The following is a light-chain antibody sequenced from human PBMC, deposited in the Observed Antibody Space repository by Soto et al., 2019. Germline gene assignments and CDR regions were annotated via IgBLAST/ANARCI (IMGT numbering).Light chain of an antibody. J-gene: IGKJ1*01. Sequence: IVMTQSPDSLAVSLGERATINCKSSQSVLYRSNNKNYLAWYQQKPGQPPKLLIYWASTRESGVPDRFSGSGSGTDFTLTISSLQAEDVAVYYCQEYYSTPAWTFGQGTKVDI. CDR3: QEYYSTPAWT. CDR2: WAS. CDR1: QSVLYRSNNKNY. V-gene: IGKV4-1*01.